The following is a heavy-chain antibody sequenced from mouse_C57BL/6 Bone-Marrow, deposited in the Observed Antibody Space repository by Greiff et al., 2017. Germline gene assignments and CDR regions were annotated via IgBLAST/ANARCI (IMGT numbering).Heavy chain of an antibody. CDR1: GFSLTSYG. J-gene: IGHJ3*01. Sequence: VQLQESGPGLVQPSQCLSISCTVSGFSLTSYGVHWVRQSPGKGLEWLGVIWSGGSTDYNAAFISRLSISKDNSKSQVVCKMTSLQADDTAIYYCASPAFAYWGQGTLVTVSA. CDR2: IWSGGST. CDR3: ASPAFAY. V-gene: IGHV2-2*01.